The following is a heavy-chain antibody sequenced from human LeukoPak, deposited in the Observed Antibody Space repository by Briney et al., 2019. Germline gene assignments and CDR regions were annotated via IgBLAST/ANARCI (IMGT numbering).Heavy chain of an antibody. D-gene: IGHD5-24*01. Sequence: PSDTLSLTCAVYGGSFSGYYWSWIRQPPGKGLEWIGEINHSGSTNYNPSLKSRVTISVDTSKNQFSLKLSSVTAADTAVYYCAGGMAWDFYYYYYMDVWGKGTMVTVSS. CDR2: INHSGST. CDR3: AGGMAWDFYYYYYMDV. J-gene: IGHJ6*03. CDR1: GGSFSGYY. V-gene: IGHV4-34*01.